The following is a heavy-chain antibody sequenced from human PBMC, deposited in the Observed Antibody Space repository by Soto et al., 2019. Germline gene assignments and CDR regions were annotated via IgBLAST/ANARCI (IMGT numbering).Heavy chain of an antibody. Sequence: GGSLRLSCAASGFTFSSYSMNWVRQAPGKGLEWVSSISSSSSYIYYADSVKGRFTISRDNAKNSLYLQMNSLRAEDTAVYYCARDLAVVVVAATRVAVAGRFYYYYGMDGWGQGTTVTVSS. CDR2: ISSSSSYI. CDR1: GFTFSSYS. CDR3: ARDLAVVVVAATRVAVAGRFYYYYGMDG. V-gene: IGHV3-21*01. J-gene: IGHJ6*02. D-gene: IGHD2-15*01.